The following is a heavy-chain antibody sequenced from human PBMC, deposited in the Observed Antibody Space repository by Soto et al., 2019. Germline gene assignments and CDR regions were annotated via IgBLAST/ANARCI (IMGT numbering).Heavy chain of an antibody. V-gene: IGHV4-39*01. CDR2: IYYSGST. CDR1: GGSISSSSYY. J-gene: IGHJ4*02. D-gene: IGHD6-19*01. Sequence: QLQLQESGPGLVKPSETLSLTCTVSGGSISSSSYYWGWIRQPPGKGLEWIGSIYYSGSTYYNPSLKSRVTISVDTSKNQFSLNLSSVTAADTAVYYCAGQSQWLVRYDYWGQGTLVTVSS. CDR3: AGQSQWLVRYDY.